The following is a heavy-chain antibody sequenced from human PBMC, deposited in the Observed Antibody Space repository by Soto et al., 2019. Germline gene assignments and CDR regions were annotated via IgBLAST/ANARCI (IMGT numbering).Heavy chain of an antibody. Sequence: PGGSLRLSCAASGFTFSSYWMSWVHQAPGKGLEWVANIKQDGSEKYYVDSVKGRFTISRDNAKNSLYLQMNSLRAEDTAVYYCARARRVVTGYFDYWGQGTLVTVSS. J-gene: IGHJ4*02. D-gene: IGHD5-18*01. CDR2: IKQDGSEK. CDR3: ARARRVVTGYFDY. V-gene: IGHV3-7*03. CDR1: GFTFSSYW.